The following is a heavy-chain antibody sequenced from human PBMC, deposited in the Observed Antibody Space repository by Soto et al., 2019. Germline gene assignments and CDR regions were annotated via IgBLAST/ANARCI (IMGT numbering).Heavy chain of an antibody. Sequence: SETLSLTCTVSGGSISSSSYYWGWIRQPPGKGLEWIGSIYYSGSTYYNPSLKSRVTISVDTSKNQFSLKLSSVTAADTAVYYCASANLAAAGTTFDYWGQGTLVTVSS. V-gene: IGHV4-39*01. D-gene: IGHD6-13*01. CDR2: IYYSGST. J-gene: IGHJ4*02. CDR3: ASANLAAAGTTFDY. CDR1: GGSISSSSYY.